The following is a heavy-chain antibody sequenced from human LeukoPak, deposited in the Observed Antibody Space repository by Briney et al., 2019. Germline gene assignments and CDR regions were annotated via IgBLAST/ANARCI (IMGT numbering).Heavy chain of an antibody. CDR1: GFTFSSYG. Sequence: GRSLRLSCAASGFTFSSYGMHWGRQAPGKGLEWVAVISYDGSNKYYADSVKGRFTISRDNSKNTLYLQMNSLRAEDTAVYYCAKDTTTVTASYWGQGTLVTVSS. D-gene: IGHD4-17*01. J-gene: IGHJ4*02. CDR3: AKDTTTVTASY. V-gene: IGHV3-30*18. CDR2: ISYDGSNK.